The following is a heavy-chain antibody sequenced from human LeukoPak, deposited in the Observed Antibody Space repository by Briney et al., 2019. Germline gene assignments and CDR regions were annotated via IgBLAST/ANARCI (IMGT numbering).Heavy chain of an antibody. CDR3: ARGAGSFDI. V-gene: IGHV3-21*06. CDR1: GASISSVC. CDR2: ITTSSTYI. J-gene: IGHJ3*02. Sequence: ETLSLTCTVSGASISSVCWSWIRQPPGKGLEWVSSITTSSTYIYYEDSMKGRFIISRDNAKNSLYLQMNSLRAEDTAVYYCARGAGSFDIWGQGTMVTVSS.